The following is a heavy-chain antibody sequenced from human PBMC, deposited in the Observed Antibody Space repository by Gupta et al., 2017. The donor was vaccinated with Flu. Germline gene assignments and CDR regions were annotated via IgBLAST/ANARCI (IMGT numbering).Heavy chain of an antibody. CDR1: GFTFSSHS. V-gene: IGHV3-48*01. D-gene: IGHD6-13*01. CDR3: AREGVYERLSYYGMDV. Sequence: EVQLVESGGGLVQPGASLRLSCAASGFTFSSHSMNGVRQAPGKGLEWVSYISTSSDTMYYADSVKGRFTVSRDNAKNSLYLQMKSLRAEDTAVYYCAREGVYERLSYYGMDVWGKGTTVTVSS. CDR2: ISTSSDTM. J-gene: IGHJ6*04.